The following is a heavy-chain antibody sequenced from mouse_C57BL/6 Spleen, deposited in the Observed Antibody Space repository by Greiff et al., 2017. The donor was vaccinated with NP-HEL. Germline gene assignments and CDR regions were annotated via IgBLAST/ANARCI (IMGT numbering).Heavy chain of an antibody. Sequence: VQLQQSGPELVKPGDSVKISCKASGYSFTGYFMNWVMQSHGKSLEWIGRINPYNGDTFYNQKFKGKATLTVDKSSSTAHMELRSLTSEDSAVYYCARSGGIYYDFPWFAYWGQGTLVTVSA. CDR1: GYSFTGYF. J-gene: IGHJ3*01. CDR2: INPYNGDT. D-gene: IGHD2-4*01. CDR3: ARSGGIYYDFPWFAY. V-gene: IGHV1-20*01.